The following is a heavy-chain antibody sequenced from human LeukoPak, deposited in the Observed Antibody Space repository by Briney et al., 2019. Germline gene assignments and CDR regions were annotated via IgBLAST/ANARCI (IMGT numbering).Heavy chain of an antibody. CDR3: AIIDGIFDY. J-gene: IGHJ4*02. V-gene: IGHV4-61*02. CDR1: GGSISSGSYY. Sequence: TSETLSLTCTVSGGSISSGSYYWSWIRQPAGKGLEWIGRIYTSGSTNYNPSLKSRVTISVDTSKNQFSLKLSSVTAADTAVYYCAIIDGIFDYWGQGTLVTVSS. CDR2: IYTSGST. D-gene: IGHD1-26*01.